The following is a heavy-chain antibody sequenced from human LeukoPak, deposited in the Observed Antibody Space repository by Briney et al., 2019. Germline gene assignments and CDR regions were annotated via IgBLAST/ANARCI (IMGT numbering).Heavy chain of an antibody. CDR2: INPNGRST. D-gene: IGHD2-15*01. Sequence: ASVRVSCKASGYAFTSNHIHWVRQAPGQGLEWMGIINPNGRSTNYAQKFQGRVTMTSDTSTSTVFMELTSLRSEDTAVYYCANEEGQVPGPLVVAGTYYFDYWAREPWSPSPQ. J-gene: IGHJ4*02. V-gene: IGHV1-46*01. CDR3: ANEEGQVPGPLVVAGTYYFDY. CDR1: GYAFTSNH.